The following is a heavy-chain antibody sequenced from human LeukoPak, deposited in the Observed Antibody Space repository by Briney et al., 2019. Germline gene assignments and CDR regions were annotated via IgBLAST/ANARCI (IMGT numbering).Heavy chain of an antibody. J-gene: IGHJ4*02. CDR2: IRSKAYGGTT. CDR1: GFTFSSYT. D-gene: IGHD3-3*01. V-gene: IGHV3-49*04. CDR3: TRDIIRFLEWLSDY. Sequence: PGGSLRLSCAASGFTFSSYTMHWVRQAPGKGLEWVGFIRSKAYGGTTEYAASVKGRFTISRDDSKSIAYLQMNSLKTEDTAVYYCTRDIIRFLEWLSDYWGQGTLVTVSS.